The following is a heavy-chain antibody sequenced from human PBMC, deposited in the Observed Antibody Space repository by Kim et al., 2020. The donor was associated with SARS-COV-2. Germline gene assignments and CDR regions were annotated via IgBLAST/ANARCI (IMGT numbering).Heavy chain of an antibody. V-gene: IGHV4-31*03. CDR3: ARAGDYFGPRY. CDR1: GGSISWGGYY. Sequence: SETLSLTCSISGGSISWGGYYWTLIRQSPEKGLEWIGYNYAGGVTYYNPSLESRVTISVDASKNQFSLNLRSVTVADTAVYYCARAGDYFGPRYWGPGTLVTVSS. J-gene: IGHJ4*02. D-gene: IGHD3-10*01. CDR2: NYAGGVT.